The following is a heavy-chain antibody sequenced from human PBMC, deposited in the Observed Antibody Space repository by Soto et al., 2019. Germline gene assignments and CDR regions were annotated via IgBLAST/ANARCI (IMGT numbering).Heavy chain of an antibody. CDR1: GYTFTSYG. D-gene: IGHD3-3*01. Sequence: ASVKVSCKASGYTFTSYGIGWVRQAPGQGLEWMGWISAYNGNTNYAQKLQGRVTMTTDTSTSTAYMELRSLRSDDTAVYYCARDRRGYDFCRGYHAHTMAYMDVWGKGTTVTVAS. CDR2: ISAYNGNT. CDR3: ARDRRGYDFCRGYHAHTMAYMDV. V-gene: IGHV1-18*01. J-gene: IGHJ6*03.